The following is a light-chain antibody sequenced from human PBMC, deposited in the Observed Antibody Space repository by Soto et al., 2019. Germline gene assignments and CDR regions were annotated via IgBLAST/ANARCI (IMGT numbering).Light chain of an antibody. Sequence: DIVMTQSPDSLAVSLGERATINCKSSQSILHDSNNKNYLAWYQQRPGQPPRLLLSRASARESGVPDRFSGSGAGTDFTLTISSLQPDDSATYYCQQYNGLPTWTFGQGTKVEMK. CDR1: QSILHDSNNKNY. J-gene: IGKJ1*01. CDR2: RAS. CDR3: QQYNGLPTWT. V-gene: IGKV4-1*01.